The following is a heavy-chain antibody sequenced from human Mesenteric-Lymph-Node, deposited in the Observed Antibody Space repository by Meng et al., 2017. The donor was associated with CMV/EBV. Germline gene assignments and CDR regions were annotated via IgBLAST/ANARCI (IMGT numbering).Heavy chain of an antibody. D-gene: IGHD3-10*01. CDR3: ARDTLTYSYGPGWIDP. Sequence: LQLQDSGPRLVKPSETLSLKCTVSGGSISSSWHYWGWIRQPPGKGLEWIGSIFYSGSAHYNPALESRVTISIDRSKNEFFLNLGSVTAADTAMYFCARDTLTYSYGPGWIDPWGQGTLVTVSS. CDR2: IFYSGSA. CDR1: GGSISSSWHY. J-gene: IGHJ5*02. V-gene: IGHV4-39*02.